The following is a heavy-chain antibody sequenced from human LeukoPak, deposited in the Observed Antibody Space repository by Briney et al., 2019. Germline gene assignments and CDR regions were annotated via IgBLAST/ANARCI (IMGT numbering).Heavy chain of an antibody. D-gene: IGHD2-2*01. CDR3: ARGLSDIVVVPAPFDP. CDR1: GGTFSSYA. J-gene: IGHJ5*02. V-gene: IGHV1-69*05. Sequence: ASVKVSCKASGGTFSSYAISWVRQAPGQGLEWMGGIIPIFGTANYAQKFQGRVTITTDESTSTAYMELSSLRSEDTAVYYCARGLSDIVVVPAPFDPWGQGTLVTVSS. CDR2: IIPIFGTA.